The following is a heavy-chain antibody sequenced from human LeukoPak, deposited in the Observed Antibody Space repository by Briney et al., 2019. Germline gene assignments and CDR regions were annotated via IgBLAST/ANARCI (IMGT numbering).Heavy chain of an antibody. J-gene: IGHJ4*02. V-gene: IGHV4-4*09. D-gene: IGHD3-10*01. CDR3: ARSKLLWFGEFNFDY. Sequence: SETLSLTCAVYGGSFSGYSWSWIRQPPGKGLEWIGYIYTSGSTNYNPSLKSRVTISVDTSKNQFSLKLSSVTAADTAVYYCARSKLLWFGEFNFDYWGQGTLVTVSS. CDR2: IYTSGST. CDR1: GGSFSGYS.